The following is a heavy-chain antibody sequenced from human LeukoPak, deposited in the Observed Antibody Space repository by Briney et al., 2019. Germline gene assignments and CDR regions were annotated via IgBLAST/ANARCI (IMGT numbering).Heavy chain of an antibody. D-gene: IGHD3-9*01. V-gene: IGHV3-23*01. J-gene: IGHJ4*02. CDR3: AKGGLRYFDWLHLDY. CDR1: GFTFSSYA. Sequence: GGSLRLSCAASGFTFSSYAMSWVRQAPGKGLEWVSAISGSGGSTYYADSVKGRFTISRDNSKNTLYLRMNSLRAEDTAVYYCAKGGLRYFDWLHLDYWGQGTLVTVSS. CDR2: ISGSGGST.